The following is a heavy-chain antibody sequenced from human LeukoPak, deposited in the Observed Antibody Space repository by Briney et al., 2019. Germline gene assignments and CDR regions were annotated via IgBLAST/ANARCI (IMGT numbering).Heavy chain of an antibody. CDR1: GGTFNNYA. V-gene: IGHV1-69*06. J-gene: IGHJ4*02. D-gene: IGHD3-10*01. Sequence: ASVKVSCKASGGTFNNYAISWVRQAPGQGLEWMGGVIPLFGTANYAQNFQGRVTITADKSTSTAYMELSSLRSEDTAVYYCARQGSGNYYKTGGYWGQGTLVTVSS. CDR3: ARQGSGNYYKTGGY. CDR2: VIPLFGTA.